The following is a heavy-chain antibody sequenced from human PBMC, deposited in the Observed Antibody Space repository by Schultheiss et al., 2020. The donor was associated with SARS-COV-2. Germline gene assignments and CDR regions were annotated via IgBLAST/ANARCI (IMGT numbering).Heavy chain of an antibody. J-gene: IGHJ4*02. CDR1: GFTFSSYA. D-gene: IGHD3-3*01. CDR2: ISGSGGST. V-gene: IGHV3-23*01. CDR3: ARDGGPHDF. Sequence: GGSLRLSYAASGFTFSSYAMSWVRQAPGKGLEWVSAISGSGGSTYYADSVKGRFTISRDNAKNSLYLQMNSLRADDTALYYCARDGGPHDFWGQGTLVTVSS.